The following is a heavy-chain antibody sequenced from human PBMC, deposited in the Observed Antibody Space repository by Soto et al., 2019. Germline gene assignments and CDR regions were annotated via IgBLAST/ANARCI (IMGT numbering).Heavy chain of an antibody. V-gene: IGHV1-69*13. CDR1: GGTFSSHS. CDR2: IITLFGTS. J-gene: IGHJ4*02. Sequence: SVKVSCKASGGTFSSHSINWVRQAPGQGPEWMGGIITLFGTSNYAQNFQGRVTITAGQSTSTAYMELNSLTSDDTAVYYCAREVGYGDFSAALLDWGQGTLVTVSS. CDR3: AREVGYGDFSAALLD. D-gene: IGHD2-21*02.